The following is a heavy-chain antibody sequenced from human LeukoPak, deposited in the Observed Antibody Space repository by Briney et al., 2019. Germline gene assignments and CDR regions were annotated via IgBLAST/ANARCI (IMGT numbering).Heavy chain of an antibody. CDR1: GGSIRSHY. D-gene: IGHD3-22*01. V-gene: IGHV4-59*11. CDR2: IYYSGST. J-gene: IGHJ4*02. CDR3: ARDRGDYDSSGYYGYFDY. Sequence: PSETLSLTCTVSGGSIRSHYWSWIRQPPGKGLEWIRYIYYSGSTNYNPSLKSRVTISVDTSKKQFSLKLSSVTAADTAVYYCARDRGDYDSSGYYGYFDYWGQGALVTVSS.